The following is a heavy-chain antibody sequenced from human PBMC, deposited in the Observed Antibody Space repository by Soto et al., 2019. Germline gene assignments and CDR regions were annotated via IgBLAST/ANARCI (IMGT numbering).Heavy chain of an antibody. V-gene: IGHV3-30*18. J-gene: IGHJ4*02. CDR3: AKERMEQYQLLPFFDY. CDR1: GFTFSSHG. D-gene: IGHD2-2*01. Sequence: GGSLRLSCAASGFTFSSHGMHWLRQAPGKGLEWVTVISYDGSNEYYADSVKGRFTIFRDNSKNILYLQMNSLRTEDTAVYYCAKERMEQYQLLPFFDYWGQGTLVTVSS. CDR2: ISYDGSNE.